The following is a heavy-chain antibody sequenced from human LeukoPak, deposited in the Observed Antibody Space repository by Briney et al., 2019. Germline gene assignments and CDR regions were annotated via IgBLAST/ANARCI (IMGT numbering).Heavy chain of an antibody. D-gene: IGHD5-12*01. J-gene: IGHJ5*02. V-gene: IGHV3-48*03. Sequence: PGGSLRLSCAASGFPFSSFEMYWVRQAPGKGLKWVSYISSSGTTTYYAHSVKGRFTISRDNAKNSLYLQMNSLRAEDTAVYYCTRLAVATPGVDPWGQGTLVIVSS. CDR1: GFPFSSFE. CDR2: ISSSGTTT. CDR3: TRLAVATPGVDP.